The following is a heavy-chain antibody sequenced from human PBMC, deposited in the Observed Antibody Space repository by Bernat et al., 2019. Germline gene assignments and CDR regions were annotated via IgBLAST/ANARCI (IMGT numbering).Heavy chain of an antibody. V-gene: IGHV1-2*04. J-gene: IGHJ6*03. D-gene: IGHD3-3*01. Sequence: QVQLVQSGAEVKKPGASVKVSCKASGYTFTGYYMHWVRQAPGQGLEWMGWINPNSGGTNYAQKFQGWVTMNRDRSISTAYMELSRLRSDDTAVYYCARDGGNDFWSGYWKPTYYYYMDVWGKGTTVTVSS. CDR1: GYTFTGYY. CDR2: INPNSGGT. CDR3: ARDGGNDFWSGYWKPTYYYYMDV.